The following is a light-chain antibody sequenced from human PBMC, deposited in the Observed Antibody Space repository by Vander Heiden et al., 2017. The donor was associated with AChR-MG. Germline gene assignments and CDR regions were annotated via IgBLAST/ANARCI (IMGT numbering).Light chain of an antibody. V-gene: IGLV1-47*01. Sequence: QSVLTHPPPASGTPGQRVTLSSSRRGSTIGSNFVYWYQQLPGTAPKLLIYRNDQRPSGVPDRFSGSKSGTSASLAISGLRSEDEADYYCAAWDDSPRAKDVFGSGTKLTVL. CDR3: AAWDDSPRAKDV. CDR2: RND. CDR1: GSTIGSNF. J-gene: IGLJ1*01.